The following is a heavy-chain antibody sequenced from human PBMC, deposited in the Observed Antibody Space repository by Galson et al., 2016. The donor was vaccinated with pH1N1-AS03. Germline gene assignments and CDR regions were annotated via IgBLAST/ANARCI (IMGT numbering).Heavy chain of an antibody. Sequence: SLRLSCAVSGFTVSSKYMSWVRQTPEKGLEWVSSIYSGGSTYYADSVKGRFTISRDDSKATLFLQMSSLRPEDTAVYYCASVTSAWPTVGAFGIWGQGTMVTVSS. V-gene: IGHV3-53*05. CDR2: IYSGGST. CDR1: GFTVSSKY. D-gene: IGHD4-23*01. J-gene: IGHJ3*02. CDR3: ASVTSAWPTVGAFGI.